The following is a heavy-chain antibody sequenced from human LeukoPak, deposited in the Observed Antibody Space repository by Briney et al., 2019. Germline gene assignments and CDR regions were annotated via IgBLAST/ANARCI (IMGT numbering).Heavy chain of an antibody. J-gene: IGHJ4*02. Sequence: GGSLRLPCAASGFTFSDYYMSWIRQAPGKGLEYLSGITNNGGTTYHADSVKGRFTISRDNSKNTLYFQMSSLRAEDTAVYYCVKVSSTVGATYFDYWGQGTLVTVSS. D-gene: IGHD1-26*01. V-gene: IGHV3-64D*06. CDR3: VKVSSTVGATYFDY. CDR1: GFTFSDYY. CDR2: ITNNGGTT.